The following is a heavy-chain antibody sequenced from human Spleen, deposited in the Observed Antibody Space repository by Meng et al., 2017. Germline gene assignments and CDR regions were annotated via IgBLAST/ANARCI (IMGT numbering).Heavy chain of an antibody. D-gene: IGHD4-11*01. Sequence: QVQLQQWGAGLLKPSETLSPTCVFSGGSFSDYYWSWIRQPPGKGLEWIGEINHSGSTNYNLSLESRATISVDTSQNNLSLKLSSVTAADSAVYYCARGPTTMAHDFDYWGQGTLVTVSS. CDR2: INHSGST. V-gene: IGHV4-34*01. J-gene: IGHJ4*02. CDR1: GGSFSDYY. CDR3: ARGPTTMAHDFDY.